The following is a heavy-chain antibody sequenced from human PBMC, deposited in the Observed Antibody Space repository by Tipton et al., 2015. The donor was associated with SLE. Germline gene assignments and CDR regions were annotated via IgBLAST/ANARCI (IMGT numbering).Heavy chain of an antibody. J-gene: IGHJ4*02. D-gene: IGHD6-6*01. CDR2: IWYDGSNK. Sequence: SLRLSCAASGFTFSSYGMHWVRQAPGKGLEWVAVIWYDGSNKYYADSVKGRFTISRDNSKNTLYLQMNSLRAEDTAVYYCARALEYSSSSGASYFDYWGQGTLVTVSS. CDR1: GFTFSSYG. CDR3: ARALEYSSSSGASYFDY. V-gene: IGHV3-33*01.